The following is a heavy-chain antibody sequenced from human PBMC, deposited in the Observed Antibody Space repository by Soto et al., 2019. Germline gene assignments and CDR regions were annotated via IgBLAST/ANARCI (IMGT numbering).Heavy chain of an antibody. D-gene: IGHD1-1*01. CDR3: ARDLREGNYDI. Sequence: QAQLVQSGAEVKEPGAPAKVSCKASAYTFIGYYVHWMRQAPGQGLEWIGWINPKIGGTKFAQKFQGWGTMTRDTSISTAYMELSRLRSDDTSIYYCARDLREGNYDIWGQGTMVTVSS. J-gene: IGHJ3*02. CDR1: AYTFIGYY. CDR2: INPKIGGT. V-gene: IGHV1-2*04.